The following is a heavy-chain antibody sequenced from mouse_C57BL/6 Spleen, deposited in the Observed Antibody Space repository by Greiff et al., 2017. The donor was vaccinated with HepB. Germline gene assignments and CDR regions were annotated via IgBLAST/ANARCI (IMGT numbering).Heavy chain of an antibody. D-gene: IGHD2-4*01. CDR1: GFSLTSYG. V-gene: IGHV2-5*01. CDR2: IWRGGST. CDR3: AKKGDYDGGGLDY. J-gene: IGHJ2*01. Sequence: VQLQQSGPGLVQPSQSLSITCTVSGFSLTSYGVHWVRQSPGKGLEWLGVIWRGGSTDYNAAFMSRLSITKDNSKSQVFFKMNSLQADDTAIYYCAKKGDYDGGGLDYWGQGTTLTVSS.